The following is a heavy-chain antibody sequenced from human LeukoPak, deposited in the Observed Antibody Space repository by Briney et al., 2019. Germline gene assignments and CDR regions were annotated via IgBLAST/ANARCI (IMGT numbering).Heavy chain of an antibody. D-gene: IGHD3-3*01. CDR2: IYPGDSDT. CDR1: GYSFTSYW. Sequence: GESLKIFFKGSGYSFTSYWIGWVRQMPGKGLEWMGIIYPGDSDTRYSPSFQGQVTISADKSISTAYLQWSSLKASDTAMYYCARNWSGYWRTGEAFDIWGQGTKVTVSS. CDR3: ARNWSGYWRTGEAFDI. V-gene: IGHV5-51*01. J-gene: IGHJ3*02.